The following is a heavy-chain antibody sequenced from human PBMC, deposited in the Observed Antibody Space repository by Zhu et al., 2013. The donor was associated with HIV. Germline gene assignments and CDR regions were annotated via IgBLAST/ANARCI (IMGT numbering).Heavy chain of an antibody. Sequence: VQLVQSGAEVKNPGASVKVSCKASGYTFTGYHMHWVRRAPGQGLEWMGGIIPIFGTANYAQKFQGRVTITADESTSTAYMELSSLRSEDTAVYYCASWAQNWFDPWGQGTLVTVSS. J-gene: IGHJ5*02. V-gene: IGHV1-69*01. D-gene: IGHD3-16*01. CDR1: GYTFTGYH. CDR3: ASWAQNWFDP. CDR2: IIPIFGTA.